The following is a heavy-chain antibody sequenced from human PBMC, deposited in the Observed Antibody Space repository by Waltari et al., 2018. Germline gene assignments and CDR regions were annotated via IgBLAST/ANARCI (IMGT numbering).Heavy chain of an antibody. J-gene: IGHJ4*02. Sequence: QVQLQESGPGLVKPSETLSLTCAVSGYSISSGYYWGWIRQPPGKGLEWIGSIYHSGRTYSNPSLKSRVTISVDTSKNQFSLKLSSVTAADTAVYYCARHSGGSCYDYWGQGTLVTVSS. CDR1: GYSISSGYY. D-gene: IGHD2-15*01. CDR2: IYHSGRT. V-gene: IGHV4-38-2*01. CDR3: ARHSGGSCYDY.